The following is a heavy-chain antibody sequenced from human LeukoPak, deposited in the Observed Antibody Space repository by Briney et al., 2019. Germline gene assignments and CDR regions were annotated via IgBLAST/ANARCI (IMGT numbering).Heavy chain of an antibody. D-gene: IGHD2/OR15-2a*01. V-gene: IGHV4-59*01. CDR3: ASTFQGNFDY. Sequence: SETLSLTXSVSGGSISSYYWNWIRQPPGKGLEWIGYIYYSGSTKYNPSLKSRVTISVDTSKNQFSLKLSSVTAADTAVYYCASTFQGNFDYWGQGTLVTVSS. CDR1: GGSISSYY. J-gene: IGHJ4*02. CDR2: IYYSGST.